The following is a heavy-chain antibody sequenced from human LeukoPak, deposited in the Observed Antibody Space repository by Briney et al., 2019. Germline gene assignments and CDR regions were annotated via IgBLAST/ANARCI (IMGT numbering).Heavy chain of an antibody. CDR1: GGSISSGSYY. Sequence: SQTLSLTCTVSGGSISSGSYYWSWIRQPAGKGLEWIGRIYTSGSTNYNPSLKSRVTISVDTSKNQFSLKLSSVTAADTAVYYCAREPGGRYCSSTSCPNWFDPWGQGTLVTVSS. D-gene: IGHD2-2*01. CDR2: IYTSGST. CDR3: AREPGGRYCSSTSCPNWFDP. V-gene: IGHV4-61*02. J-gene: IGHJ5*02.